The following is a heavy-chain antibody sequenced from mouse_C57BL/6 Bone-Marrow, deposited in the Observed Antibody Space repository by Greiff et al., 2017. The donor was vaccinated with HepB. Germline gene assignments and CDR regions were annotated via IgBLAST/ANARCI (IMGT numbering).Heavy chain of an antibody. Sequence: QVQLQQSGAELARPGASVKLSCKASGYTFTSYGISWVKQRTGQGLEWIGEIYPRSGNTYYNEKFKGKATLTADQSSSTAYMALRSLTSEDSAVYFSARNGYYGAYWGQGTLVTVSA. CDR2: IYPRSGNT. CDR1: GYTFTSYG. J-gene: IGHJ3*01. V-gene: IGHV1-81*01. D-gene: IGHD2-3*01. CDR3: ARNGYYGAY.